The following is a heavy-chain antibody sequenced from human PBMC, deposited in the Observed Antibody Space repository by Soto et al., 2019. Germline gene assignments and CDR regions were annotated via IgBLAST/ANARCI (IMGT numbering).Heavy chain of an antibody. CDR1: GGSFSGYY. V-gene: IGHV4-34*01. J-gene: IGHJ4*02. CDR3: ARGVGGSGSREFDY. CDR2: INYSGST. D-gene: IGHD3-10*01. Sequence: SETLSLTCAVYGGSFSGYYWSWIRQPPGKGLEWIGEINYSGSTNYNPSLKSRVTISVDTSKNQFSLKLSSVTAAVTAVYYCARGVGGSGSREFDYWGQGTLVTVSS.